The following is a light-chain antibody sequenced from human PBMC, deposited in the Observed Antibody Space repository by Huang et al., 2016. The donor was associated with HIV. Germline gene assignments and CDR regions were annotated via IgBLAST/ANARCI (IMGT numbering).Light chain of an antibody. CDR3: QQYGSSRWT. CDR2: GAS. CDR1: QSVSSSY. Sequence: EIVLTQSPGTLSLSPGERATLSCRASQSVSSSYLAWYQQKPGQTPRRLIYGASSMATGIPNRFSGSGSGTDFTLTISRLEPEDFAVYYCQQYGSSRWTFGQGTKVEIK. J-gene: IGKJ1*01. V-gene: IGKV3-20*01.